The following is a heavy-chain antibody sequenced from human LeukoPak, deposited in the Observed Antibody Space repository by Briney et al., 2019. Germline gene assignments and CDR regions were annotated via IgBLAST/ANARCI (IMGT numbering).Heavy chain of an antibody. CDR2: ISRSGGST. D-gene: IGHD2-2*01. V-gene: IGHV3-23*01. CDR3: AKAPVVPESYYYYYYMDA. J-gene: IGHJ6*03. Sequence: GGSLTLSCAASGFTFSSYAMSWVRQAPAKGLEWVSAISRSGGSTCYADSVQGRFTISTDNSNNTLYLQMNSLRAEDTAVYYCAKAPVVPESYYYYYYMDAWGKGTTVTVSS. CDR1: GFTFSSYA.